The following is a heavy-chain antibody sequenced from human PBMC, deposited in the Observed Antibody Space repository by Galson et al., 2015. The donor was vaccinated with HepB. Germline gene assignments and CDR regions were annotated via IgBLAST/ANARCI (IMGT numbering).Heavy chain of an antibody. CDR3: AKDLRKRYSYGSCAFDI. CDR1: GFTFSSYG. D-gene: IGHD5-18*01. Sequence: SLRLSCAASGFTFSSYGMHWVRQAPGKGLEWVAVISYDGSNKYYADSVKGRFTISRDNSKNTLYLQMNSLRAEDTAVYYCAKDLRKRYSYGSCAFDIWGQGTMVTVSS. CDR2: ISYDGSNK. J-gene: IGHJ3*02. V-gene: IGHV3-30*18.